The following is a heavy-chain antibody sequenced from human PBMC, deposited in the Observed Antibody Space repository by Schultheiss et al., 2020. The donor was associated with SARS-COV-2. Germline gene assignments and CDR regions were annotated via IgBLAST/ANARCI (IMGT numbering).Heavy chain of an antibody. Sequence: GGSLRLSCAASGFTFSSYAMSWVRQAPGKGLEWVSAISGSGGSTYYADSVKGRFTISRDNSKNTLYLQMNSLRAEDTAVYYCARHARVYYDVWSGDKKYYFDYWGQGTLVTVSS. CDR2: ISGSGGST. CDR1: GFTFSSYA. D-gene: IGHD3-3*01. CDR3: ARHARVYYDVWSGDKKYYFDY. V-gene: IGHV3-23*01. J-gene: IGHJ4*02.